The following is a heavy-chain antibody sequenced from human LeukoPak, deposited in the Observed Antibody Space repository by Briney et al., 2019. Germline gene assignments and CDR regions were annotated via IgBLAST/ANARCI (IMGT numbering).Heavy chain of an antibody. CDR2: IKSKTDGGTT. CDR1: GFTFSNAW. Sequence: PGGSLRLSCAASGFTFSNAWMSWVRQAPGKGLEWVGRIKSKTDGGTTDYAAPVKGRFTISRDDSKNTLYLQMNSLKTEDTAVYYCTTDNYYDSSGYKNYFDYWGQGTLVTVSS. CDR3: TTDNYYDSSGYKNYFDY. V-gene: IGHV3-15*01. D-gene: IGHD3-22*01. J-gene: IGHJ4*02.